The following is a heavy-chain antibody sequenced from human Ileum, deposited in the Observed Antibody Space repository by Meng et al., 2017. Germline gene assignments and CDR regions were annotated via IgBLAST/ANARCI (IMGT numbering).Heavy chain of an antibody. CDR2: AST. CDR1: GGSVSSSGYQ. V-gene: IGHV4-61*08. Sequence: QVLLQESGPGLVRPSDPPSLICAVSGGSVSSSGYQWGWIRQPPGKGLEWIGYASTNYNPSLKSRVTISVDTSKNQFSLKLTSVTAADTAVYYCARDHWGSLDYWGQGVLVTVSS. CDR3: ARDHWGSLDY. J-gene: IGHJ4*02. D-gene: IGHD7-27*01.